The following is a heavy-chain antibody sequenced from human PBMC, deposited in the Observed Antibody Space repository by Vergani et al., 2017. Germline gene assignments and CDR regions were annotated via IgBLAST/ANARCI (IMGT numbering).Heavy chain of an antibody. D-gene: IGHD1-1*01. Sequence: QVHLVESGGGVVQPGRSLRLSCVVSGFTSSYYGMHWVRQAPGKGLEWVAVISYDGTQKYYADSVKGRFTISRDNSKITLYLQMNSLRTEDTAVYYCATKSXGTPGCQIGYFREWGQGTLVTVSS. J-gene: IGHJ1*01. CDR3: ATKSXGTPGCQIGYFRE. V-gene: IGHV3-30*03. CDR1: GFTSSYYG. CDR2: ISYDGTQK.